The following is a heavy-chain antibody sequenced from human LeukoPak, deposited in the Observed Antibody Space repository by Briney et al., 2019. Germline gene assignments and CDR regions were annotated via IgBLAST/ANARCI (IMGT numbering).Heavy chain of an antibody. CDR3: AKVGPRHIVVGAYFQH. D-gene: IGHD2-21*01. Sequence: PGGSLRLSCAASGFTFSSYAMSWVRQAPGKGLEWVSAISGSGGSTYYADSVKGRFTISRDNSKNTLYLQMNSLRAEGTAVYYCAKVGPRHIVVGAYFQHWGQGTLVTVSS. CDR2: ISGSGGST. CDR1: GFTFSSYA. V-gene: IGHV3-23*01. J-gene: IGHJ1*01.